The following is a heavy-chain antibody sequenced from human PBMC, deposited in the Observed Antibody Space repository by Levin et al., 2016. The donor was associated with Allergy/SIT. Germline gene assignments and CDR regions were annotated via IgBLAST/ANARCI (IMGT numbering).Heavy chain of an antibody. J-gene: IGHJ4*02. D-gene: IGHD3-10*01. CDR2: IYWDDDK. V-gene: IGHV2-5*02. Sequence: SGPTLVKPTQTLTLTCTFSGFSLNTSGVGVGWIRQPPGKALEWLALIYWDDDKRYSPSLKSRLTVTKDTSQNQVVLTMTNVDLVDTGTYYCAHRQWYYGPDNYFDYWGQGTLVSVSS. CDR3: AHRQWYYGPDNYFDY. CDR1: GFSLNTSGVG.